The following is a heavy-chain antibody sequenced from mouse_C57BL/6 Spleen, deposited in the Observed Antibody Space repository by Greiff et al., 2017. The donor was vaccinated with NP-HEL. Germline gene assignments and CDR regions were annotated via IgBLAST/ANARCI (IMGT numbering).Heavy chain of an antibody. CDR3: ARGHGYFDY. CDR1: GYSFTSYY. J-gene: IGHJ2*01. Sequence: QVHVKQSGPELVKPGASVKISCKASGYSFTSYYIHWVKQRPGQGLEWIGWIYPGSGNTKYNEKFKGKATLTADTSSSTAYMQLSSLTSEDSAVYYCARGHGYFDYWGQGTTLTVSS. CDR2: IYPGSGNT. V-gene: IGHV1-66*01.